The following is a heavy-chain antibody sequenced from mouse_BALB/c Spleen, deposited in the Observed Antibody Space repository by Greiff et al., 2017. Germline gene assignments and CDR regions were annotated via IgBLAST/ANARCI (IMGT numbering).Heavy chain of an antibody. D-gene: IGHD2-10*02. Sequence: QVQLQQSGPGLVPPSQSLSITCTVSGFSLTGYGVNWVRQPPGKGLEWLGRIGGDGSTDYNSALKSRLSVSKDNSKSQGILKRNSLQTDDTARYYCARDKYCKYGYAMDYWGQGTSVTVSA. V-gene: IGHV2-6-7*01. CDR3: ARDKYCKYGYAMDY. J-gene: IGHJ4*01. CDR1: GFSLTGYG. CDR2: IGGDGST.